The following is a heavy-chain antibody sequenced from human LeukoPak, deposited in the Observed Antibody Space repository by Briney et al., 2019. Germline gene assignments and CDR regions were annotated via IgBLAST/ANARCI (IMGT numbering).Heavy chain of an antibody. CDR1: GFTFSSYA. V-gene: IGHV3-23*01. D-gene: IGHD2-2*01. CDR2: ISGSGGST. Sequence: GGSLRLSCAASGFTFSSYAMSWVRQAPGKGLEWVSAISGSGGSTYYAASVKGRFTISRDNSKNTLYLQMNSLRAEDTAVYYCAKEGCSSTSCYGGVYFDYWGQGTLVTVSS. J-gene: IGHJ4*02. CDR3: AKEGCSSTSCYGGVYFDY.